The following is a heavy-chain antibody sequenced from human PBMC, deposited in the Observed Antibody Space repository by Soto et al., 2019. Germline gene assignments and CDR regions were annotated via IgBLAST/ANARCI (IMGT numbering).Heavy chain of an antibody. CDR2: VYNSGST. V-gene: IGHV4-59*01. J-gene: IGHJ4*02. D-gene: IGHD6-13*01. CDR3: ARYRREAVAGYTLGN. Sequence: SETLSLTCTVSGGSISSNYWTWIRQPPGKGLEWIGYVYNSGSTNYNPSLKSRVTISEDTSKSQFSLKVNSMTAADTAVYYCARYRREAVAGYTLGNWGQGILVTVSS. CDR1: GGSISSNY.